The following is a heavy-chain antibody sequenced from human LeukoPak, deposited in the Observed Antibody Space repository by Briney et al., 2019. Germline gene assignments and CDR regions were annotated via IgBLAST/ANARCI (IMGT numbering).Heavy chain of an antibody. Sequence: ASVKVSCKASGFTFTSSAMQWVRQARGQRLEWIGWIVVGSGNTNYAQKFQERVTITRDMSTSTAYMELSSLRSEDTAVYYCAADPGYCSGGSCSRHYYYGMDVWGQGTTVTVSS. V-gene: IGHV1-58*02. J-gene: IGHJ6*02. CDR2: IVVGSGNT. D-gene: IGHD2-15*01. CDR3: AADPGYCSGGSCSRHYYYGMDV. CDR1: GFTFTSSA.